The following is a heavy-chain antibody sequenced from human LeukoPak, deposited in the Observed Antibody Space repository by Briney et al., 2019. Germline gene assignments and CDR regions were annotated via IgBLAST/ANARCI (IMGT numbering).Heavy chain of an antibody. CDR1: GGSISSGGYS. D-gene: IGHD6-13*01. CDR3: AGGHSSSWYYFDY. J-gene: IGHJ4*02. V-gene: IGHV4-30-2*01. CDR2: IYHSGST. Sequence: SQTLSLTCAVSGGSISSGGYSWSWIRQPPGKGLEWIGYIYHSGSTYYNPSLKSRVTISVDRSKNQFSLKLSSVTAADTAVYYCAGGHSSSWYYFDYWGQGTLVTVSS.